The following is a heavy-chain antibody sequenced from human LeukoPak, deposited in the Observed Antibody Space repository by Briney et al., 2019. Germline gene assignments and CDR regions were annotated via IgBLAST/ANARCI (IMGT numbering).Heavy chain of an antibody. CDR3: ARDPSYDYHLTGYYYMDV. CDR1: GGTFSSYA. CDR2: IIPIFGTA. V-gene: IGHV1-69*13. D-gene: IGHD5-12*01. J-gene: IGHJ6*03. Sequence: PRASVKVSCKASGGTFSSYAISWVRQAPGQGLEWMGGIIPIFGTANYAQKFQGRVTITADESTSTAYMELSSLRSEDTAVYYCARDPSYDYHLTGYYYMDVWGKGTTVTVSS.